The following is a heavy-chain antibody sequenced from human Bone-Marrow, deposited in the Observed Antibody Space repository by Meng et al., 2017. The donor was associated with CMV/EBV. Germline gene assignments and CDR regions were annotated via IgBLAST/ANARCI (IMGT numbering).Heavy chain of an antibody. Sequence: GESLKISCAASGFTFSSYSMNWVRQAPGKGLEWVSSISSSSSYIYYADSVKGRFTISRDNSKNTLYLQMNSLRAEDTAVYYCTKDRTHSGSYYPYYFDYWGQGTLVTVYS. D-gene: IGHD1-26*01. J-gene: IGHJ4*02. CDR3: TKDRTHSGSYYPYYFDY. CDR1: GFTFSSYS. V-gene: IGHV3-21*04. CDR2: ISSSSSYI.